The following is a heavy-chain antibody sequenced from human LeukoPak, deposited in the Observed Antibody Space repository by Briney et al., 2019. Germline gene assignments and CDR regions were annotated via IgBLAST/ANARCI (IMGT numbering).Heavy chain of an antibody. D-gene: IGHD3-9*01. J-gene: IGHJ4*02. CDR2: TSNSGNTI. V-gene: IGHV3-48*04. CDR1: GFTFSSYA. Sequence: GGSLRLSCAASGFTFSSYAMSWVRQAPGKGLEWISYTSNSGNTIYYADSVKGRFTISRDNAKNSLYLQMNSLRAEDTAVYYCARDHDDILTGYYYFDYWGQGTLVTVSS. CDR3: ARDHDDILTGYYYFDY.